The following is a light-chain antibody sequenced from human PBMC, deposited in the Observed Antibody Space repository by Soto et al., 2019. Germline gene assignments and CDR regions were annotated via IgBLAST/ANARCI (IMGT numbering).Light chain of an antibody. Sequence: SYELTQPPSVSVAPGQTARITGGGDNIGTKSVHWYQQRPGQAPVVVVYDDSDRPSVIPERFSGSNYGVTATLTISWVEAGDEADDYCHVWDNTNDHAVFGGGTKLPVL. CDR3: HVWDNTNDHAV. CDR1: NIGTKS. J-gene: IGLJ2*01. V-gene: IGLV3-21*02. CDR2: DDS.